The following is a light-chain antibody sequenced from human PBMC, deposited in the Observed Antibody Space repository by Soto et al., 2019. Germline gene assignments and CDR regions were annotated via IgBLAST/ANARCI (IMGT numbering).Light chain of an antibody. CDR2: EVS. Sequence: QSALTQPASVSGSPGQSITISCTGTSSDVGGYNYVSWYQQHPGKAPKLMIYEVSNRPSGVSNRFSGSKSGNTASLTISGLQAEDEADYYCSPYTSSSTPLYGFGTGTKLTVL. J-gene: IGLJ1*01. CDR1: SSDVGGYNY. CDR3: SPYTSSSTPLYG. V-gene: IGLV2-14*01.